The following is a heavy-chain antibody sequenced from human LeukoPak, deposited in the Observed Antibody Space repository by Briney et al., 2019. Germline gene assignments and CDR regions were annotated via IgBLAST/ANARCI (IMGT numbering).Heavy chain of an antibody. CDR2: IHYSGST. Sequence: SETLSLTCTVSGGSISSGGYYWSWIRQHPGKGLEWIGYIHYSGSTNYNPSLKSRVTISVDTSKNQFSLKLSSVTAADTAVYYCARTKWHSSSWYVDAFDIWGQGTMVTVSS. D-gene: IGHD6-13*01. V-gene: IGHV4-61*08. CDR1: GGSISSGGYY. CDR3: ARTKWHSSSWYVDAFDI. J-gene: IGHJ3*02.